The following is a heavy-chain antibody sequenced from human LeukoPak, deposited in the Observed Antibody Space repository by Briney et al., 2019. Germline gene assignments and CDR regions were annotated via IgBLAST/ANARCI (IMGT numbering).Heavy chain of an antibody. CDR3: VKGLYDPFVP. CDR1: GFTVSDSA. Sequence: GRSLRPSRPAAGFTVSDSAMSSVRQAPGKWLGWFAAFSGARTTPYHPDSMKGRFTAPRDNSKNTLYLQINSLRAEDTAVYYCVKGLYDPFVPWGQGTLVTVSS. CDR2: FSGARTTP. V-gene: IGHV3-23*01. D-gene: IGHD3-22*01. J-gene: IGHJ5*02.